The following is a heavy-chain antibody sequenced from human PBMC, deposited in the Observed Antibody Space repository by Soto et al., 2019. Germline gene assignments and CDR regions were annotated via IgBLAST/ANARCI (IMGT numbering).Heavy chain of an antibody. CDR1: GFTFSNAW. V-gene: IGHV3-15*07. D-gene: IGHD2-2*03. Sequence: GGSLRLSCAASGFTFSNAWMNWVRQAPGKGLEWVGRIKSKTDGGTTDYAAPVKGRFTISRDDSKNTLYLQMNSLKTEDTAVYYCTTVSRGLDIVVVPAGKVVLGGFDYWGQGTLVTVSS. J-gene: IGHJ4*02. CDR3: TTVSRGLDIVVVPAGKVVLGGFDY. CDR2: IKSKTDGGTT.